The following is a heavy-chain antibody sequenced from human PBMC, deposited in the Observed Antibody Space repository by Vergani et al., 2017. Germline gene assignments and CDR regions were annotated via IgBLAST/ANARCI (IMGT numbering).Heavy chain of an antibody. D-gene: IGHD3-16*01. CDR3: ASGKYYSDSTSQFRGRYFDV. J-gene: IGHJ2*01. CDR1: GDSIISRSYY. Sequence: QMQLQESGPGLVKASETLSLTCTVSGDSIISRSYYWGWIRQPPGKGLEWIGSIYNSGNGDSSSSLKSRVTISADTSKNQFSLRLTSVPAADTAGYYCASGKYYSDSTSQFRGRYFDVWGRGTLVTVPS. CDR2: IYNSGNG. V-gene: IGHV4-39*01.